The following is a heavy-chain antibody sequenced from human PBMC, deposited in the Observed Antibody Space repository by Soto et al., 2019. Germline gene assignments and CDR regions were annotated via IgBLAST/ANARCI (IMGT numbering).Heavy chain of an antibody. V-gene: IGHV3-53*01. Sequence: EVQLVESGGGLIQPGGSLRLSWAASGFTVSSNYMSWVRQAPGKGLEWVSVIYSGGSTYYADSMKGRFTISRDNSKNTLYLQMNSLRAEDTAVYYCARDRVESGYPEYFQHWGQGTLVTVSS. CDR1: GFTVSSNY. CDR2: IYSGGST. CDR3: ARDRVESGYPEYFQH. D-gene: IGHD3-22*01. J-gene: IGHJ1*01.